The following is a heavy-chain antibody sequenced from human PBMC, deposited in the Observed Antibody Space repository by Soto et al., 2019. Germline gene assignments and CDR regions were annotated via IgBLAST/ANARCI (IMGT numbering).Heavy chain of an antibody. J-gene: IGHJ6*02. Sequence: GASVKVSCKASGYTFASYDINWVRQATGQGLEWMGWMNPNSGNTGYAQKFQGRVTMTRNTSISTAYMELSSLRSEDTAVYYCARGYYYDSSGYYYVSYGMDVWGQGTTVTVSS. D-gene: IGHD3-22*01. CDR1: GYTFASYD. CDR3: ARGYYYDSSGYYYVSYGMDV. CDR2: MNPNSGNT. V-gene: IGHV1-8*01.